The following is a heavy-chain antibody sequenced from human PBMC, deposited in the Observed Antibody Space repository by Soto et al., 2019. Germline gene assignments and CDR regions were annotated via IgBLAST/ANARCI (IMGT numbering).Heavy chain of an antibody. V-gene: IGHV4-4*02. Sequence: SETLSLTCAVSGGSISSSNWWQCVRQPPGKGLEWIGEILHSGTTNYNPSLKSRVAISVDKSKNQFSLKLNSVTAADTAVYYCARVRQYCSATSCYLDPWGQGTLVTVSS. CDR3: ARVRQYCSATSCYLDP. J-gene: IGHJ5*02. CDR2: ILHSGTT. CDR1: GGSISSSNW. D-gene: IGHD2-2*01.